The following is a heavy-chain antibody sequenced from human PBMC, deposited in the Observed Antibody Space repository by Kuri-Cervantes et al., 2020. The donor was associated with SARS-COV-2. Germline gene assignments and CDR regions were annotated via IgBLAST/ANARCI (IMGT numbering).Heavy chain of an antibody. V-gene: IGHV4-61*01. CDR2: IYYSGST. D-gene: IGHD4/OR15-4a*01. J-gene: IGHJ5*02. CDR1: SGSISSGSYF. Sequence: GSLRLSCTVSSGSISSGSYFWSWIRQPPGKGLEWIGYIYYSGSTNYNPSLKSRVTISVDTSKNQFSLKLSSVTAADTAVYYCARDPNANHNNWFDPWGQGTLVTVSS. CDR3: ARDPNANHNNWFDP.